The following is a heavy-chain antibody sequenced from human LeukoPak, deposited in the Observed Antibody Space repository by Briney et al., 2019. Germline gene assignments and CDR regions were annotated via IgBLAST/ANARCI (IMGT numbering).Heavy chain of an antibody. V-gene: IGHV3-23*01. CDR1: GFTFSSYA. Sequence: GGSLRLSCAASGFTFSSYAMSWARQAPGKGLEWVSAISGSGGSTYYADSVKGRFTISRDNSKNTLYLQMNSLRAEDTAVYYCANHGRSSWDFDYWGQGTLVTVSS. D-gene: IGHD6-13*01. J-gene: IGHJ4*02. CDR2: ISGSGGST. CDR3: ANHGRSSWDFDY.